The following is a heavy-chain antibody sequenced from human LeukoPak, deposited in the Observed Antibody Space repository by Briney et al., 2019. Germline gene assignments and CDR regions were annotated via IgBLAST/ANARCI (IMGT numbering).Heavy chain of an antibody. CDR2: ISYDGSNK. CDR1: GFTFSSYA. V-gene: IGHV3-30-3*01. D-gene: IGHD1-1*01. Sequence: PGRSLRLSCAASGFTFSSYAMHWVRQAPGKGLEWVAVISYDGSNKYYADSVKGRFTISRDNSKNTLYLQMNSLRAEDTAVYYCARDRDTELALGYYFDYWGQGTLVTVSS. J-gene: IGHJ4*02. CDR3: ARDRDTELALGYYFDY.